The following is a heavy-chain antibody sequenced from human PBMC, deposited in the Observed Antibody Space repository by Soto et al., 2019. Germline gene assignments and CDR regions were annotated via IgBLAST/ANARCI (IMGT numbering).Heavy chain of an antibody. CDR1: GGPIGSRSHY. J-gene: IGHJ6*02. D-gene: IGHD2-2*01. CDR2: IFYSGNT. Sequence: SETLSLTCTVSGGPIGSRSHYWGWIRQPPGKGLEWIGTIFYSGNTFYNPHLLSRVTISVDTSKNQFSLRLTSVTAADTAVYYCARTSYCSDSNCFFFHYYGLDVWGQGNTVTVSS. CDR3: ARTSYCSDSNCFFFHYYGLDV. V-gene: IGHV4-39*01.